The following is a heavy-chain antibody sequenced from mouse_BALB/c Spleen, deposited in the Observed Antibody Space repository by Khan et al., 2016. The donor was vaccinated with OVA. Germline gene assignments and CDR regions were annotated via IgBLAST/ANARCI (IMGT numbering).Heavy chain of an antibody. CDR2: IWAGGST. J-gene: IGHJ3*01. D-gene: IGHD1-1*01. V-gene: IGHV2-9*02. Sequence: QVQLKESGPGLVAPSQNLSITCTVSGFSLTTYGVHWVRQAPGKGLEWLGVIWAGGSTNYNSALMSRLSISKDNSKSPVFLKMNSLQTDDTAMYYCTRAYYYCAWFAYWGQGTLVTVSA. CDR3: TRAYYYCAWFAY. CDR1: GFSLTTYG.